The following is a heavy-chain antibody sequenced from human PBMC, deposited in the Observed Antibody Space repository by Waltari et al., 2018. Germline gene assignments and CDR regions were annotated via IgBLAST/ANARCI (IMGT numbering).Heavy chain of an antibody. CDR2: VSASAKT. CDR1: GGSITTFL. D-gene: IGHD3-3*01. J-gene: IGHJ3*02. V-gene: IGHV4-4*07. Sequence: QVQLQEAGPGLVKPSETLSLTCSVSGGSITTFLCNWLRPPAGKGREWIWRVSASAKTNYNPSLKSRVTMSVDTSKNQFTLKPSSVTAADTAVYYCARDLFLPSWSGFIDGFDIWGRGTVVTVSS. CDR3: ARDLFLPSWSGFIDGFDI.